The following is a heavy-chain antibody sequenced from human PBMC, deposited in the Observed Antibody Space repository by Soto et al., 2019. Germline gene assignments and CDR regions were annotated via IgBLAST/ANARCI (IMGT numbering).Heavy chain of an antibody. J-gene: IGHJ5*02. CDR2: ISWNSGSI. V-gene: IGHV3-9*01. D-gene: IGHD6-19*01. CDR1: GFTFDDYA. CDR3: AKAAAVAGTRNWFDP. Sequence: LRLSCAASGFTFDDYAMHWVRQAPGKGLEWVSGISWNSGSIGYADSVKGRFTISRDNAKNSLYLQMNSLRAEDTALYYCAKAAAVAGTRNWFDPWGQGTLVTVSS.